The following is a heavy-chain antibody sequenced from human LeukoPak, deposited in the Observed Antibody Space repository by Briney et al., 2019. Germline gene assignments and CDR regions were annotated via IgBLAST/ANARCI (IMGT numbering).Heavy chain of an antibody. CDR2: MNPNTGDT. D-gene: IGHD1-26*01. Sequence: ASVKLSCKASGYTFTGYDINWVRQATGQGLEWMGWMNPNTGDTGYAQKFQGRVTMTRNSSIDTAYMELSGLRSEDTAVYYCTRGSLSGSSRDQWGQGTLLTVSS. V-gene: IGHV1-8*01. J-gene: IGHJ4*02. CDR1: GYTFTGYD. CDR3: TRGSLSGSSRDQ.